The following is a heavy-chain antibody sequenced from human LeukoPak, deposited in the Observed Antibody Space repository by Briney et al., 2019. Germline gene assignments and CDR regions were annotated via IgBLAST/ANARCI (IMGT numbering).Heavy chain of an antibody. CDR1: GYTFTGYY. D-gene: IGHD5-18*01. Sequence: ASVKVSCKASGYTFTGYYMHWVRQAPGQGLEWTGWINPNSGGTNYAQKFQGRVTMTRDTSISTAYMELSRLRSDDTAVYYCARDVGTARNNWFDPWGQGTLVTVSS. CDR2: INPNSGGT. V-gene: IGHV1-2*02. J-gene: IGHJ5*02. CDR3: ARDVGTARNNWFDP.